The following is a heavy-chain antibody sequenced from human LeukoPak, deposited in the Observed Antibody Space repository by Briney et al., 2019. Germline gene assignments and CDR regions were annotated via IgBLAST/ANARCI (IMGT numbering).Heavy chain of an antibody. D-gene: IGHD6-13*01. CDR1: GFTFSGCW. CDR2: IKQDGSEK. CDR3: ARGPPPRYSTSWFDY. V-gene: IGHV3-7*05. J-gene: IGHJ5*01. Sequence: GGSLRLSRAASGFTFSGCWMSWVRQAPGKGLEWVASIKQDGSEKYYVDSVRGRFTISRDNADNSLNLQMDSLRADDMAVYYCARGPPPRYSTSWFDYWGQGTLVTVSS.